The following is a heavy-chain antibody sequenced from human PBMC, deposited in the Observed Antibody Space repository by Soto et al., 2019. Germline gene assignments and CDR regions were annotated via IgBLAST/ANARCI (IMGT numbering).Heavy chain of an antibody. CDR1: GYSFTSYW. CDR2: IDPSDSYT. V-gene: IGHV5-10-1*03. Sequence: EVQLVQSGAEVKKPGESLRISCKGSGYSFTSYWISWVRQMPGKGLEWMGRIDPSDSYTNYSPSFQGHVTISADKSISSAYLQWSSLKASDTAMYYCARGTVVTSGGGGMDVWGQGTTVTVSS. J-gene: IGHJ6*02. D-gene: IGHD2-21*02. CDR3: ARGTVVTSGGGGMDV.